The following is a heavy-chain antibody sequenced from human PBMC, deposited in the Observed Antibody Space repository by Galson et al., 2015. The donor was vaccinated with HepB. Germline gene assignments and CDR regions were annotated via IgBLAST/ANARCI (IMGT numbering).Heavy chain of an antibody. CDR3: AREENYDSSGFDAFDI. CDR1: GDSVSSNSAA. D-gene: IGHD3-22*01. V-gene: IGHV6-1*01. CDR2: TYYRSKWYN. J-gene: IGHJ3*02. Sequence: CAISGDSVSSNSAAWNWIRQSPSRGLEWLGRTYYRSKWYNDYAVSVKSRITINPDTSKNQFSLQLNSVTPEDTAVYYCAREENYDSSGFDAFDIWGQGTMVTVS.